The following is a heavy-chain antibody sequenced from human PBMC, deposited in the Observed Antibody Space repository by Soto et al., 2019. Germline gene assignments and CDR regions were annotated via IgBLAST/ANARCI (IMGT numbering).Heavy chain of an antibody. CDR3: ARGVAARYYYYYGMDV. Sequence: ASVKVSCKASGYTFTGYYMHWVRQAPGQGLEWMGWINPNSGGTNYAQKFQGWVTMTRDTSISTAYMELSRLRSDDTAVYYCARGVAARYYYYYGMDVWGHGTTVTVSS. CDR1: GYTFTGYY. J-gene: IGHJ6*02. CDR2: INPNSGGT. V-gene: IGHV1-2*04. D-gene: IGHD6-6*01.